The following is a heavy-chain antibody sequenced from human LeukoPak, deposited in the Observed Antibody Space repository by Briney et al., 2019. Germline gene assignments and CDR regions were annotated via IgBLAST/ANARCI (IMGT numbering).Heavy chain of an antibody. J-gene: IGHJ3*02. CDR2: ISSSSSYI. D-gene: IGHD4-17*01. V-gene: IGHV3-21*01. CDR1: GFTFSSYA. Sequence: GGSLRLSCAASGFTFSSYAMSWVRQAPGKGLEWVSSISSSSSYIYYADSVKGQFTISRDNAKNSLYLQMNSLRTEDTAVYYCARFKGGDYLDAFDIWGQGTMVTVSS. CDR3: ARFKGGDYLDAFDI.